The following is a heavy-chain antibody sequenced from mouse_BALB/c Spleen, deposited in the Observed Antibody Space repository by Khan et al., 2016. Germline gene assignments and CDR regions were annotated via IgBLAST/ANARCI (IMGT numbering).Heavy chain of an antibody. CDR2: ISSGGST. D-gene: IGHD2-1*01. CDR3: AREDYGNYGDYFDY. CDR1: GFTFSSYA. J-gene: IGHJ2*01. Sequence: EVQLQESGGGLVKPGGSLKLSCAASGFTFSSYAMSWVRQTPEKRLEWVASISSGGSTYYPDSVKGRFTISRDNARNILNLQMSSLRSEDTAMYCCAREDYGNYGDYFDYWGQGTTLTVSS. V-gene: IGHV5-6-5*01.